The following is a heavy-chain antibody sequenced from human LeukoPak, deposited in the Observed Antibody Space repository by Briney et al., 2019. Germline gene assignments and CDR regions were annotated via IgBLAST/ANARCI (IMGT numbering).Heavy chain of an antibody. Sequence: SETLSLTCTVSGGSISSSSYYWGLIRQPPGKGLEGIGSIYYSGSTYYNPPLKSRVTISVDTSKNQFSLKLSSVTAADTAVYYRARDDVVVGWFDPWGQGTLVTVSS. CDR2: IYYSGST. CDR3: ARDDVVVGWFDP. D-gene: IGHD2-21*01. V-gene: IGHV4-39*07. CDR1: GGSISSSSYY. J-gene: IGHJ5*02.